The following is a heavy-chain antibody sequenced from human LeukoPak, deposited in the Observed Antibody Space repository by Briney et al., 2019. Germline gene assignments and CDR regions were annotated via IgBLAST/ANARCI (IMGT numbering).Heavy chain of an antibody. CDR3: ARDRRSGGWFDY. CDR1: GGSISSYY. CDR2: IYYSGST. V-gene: IGHV4-59*01. D-gene: IGHD6-19*01. J-gene: IGHJ4*02. Sequence: SETLSLTCTVSGGSISSYYWSWIRQPPGKGLEWIGYIYYSGSTNYNPSLKSRVTISVDTSKNQFSLKLTSVTAADTAVYYCARDRRSGGWFDYWGQGTLVTVSS.